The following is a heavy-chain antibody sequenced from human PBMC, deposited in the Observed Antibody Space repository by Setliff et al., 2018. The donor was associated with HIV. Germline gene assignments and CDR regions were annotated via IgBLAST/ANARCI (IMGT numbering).Heavy chain of an antibody. CDR3: ARVDGYNNYDSGGLDY. J-gene: IGHJ4*02. CDR1: GYSFNSFG. Sequence: ASVKVSCKASGYSFNSFGITWVRQAPGQGLEWMGWISPYNGNTNYAEVLQGRVTMSTDTSTNTAYMELRSLRSDDTAVYHCARVDGYNNYDSGGLDYWGQGTLVTVS. V-gene: IGHV1-18*01. D-gene: IGHD3-16*01. CDR2: ISPYNGNT.